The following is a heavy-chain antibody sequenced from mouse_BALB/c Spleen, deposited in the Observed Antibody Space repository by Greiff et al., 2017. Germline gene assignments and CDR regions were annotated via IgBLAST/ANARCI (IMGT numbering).Heavy chain of an antibody. CDR1: GFTFSSYT. Sequence: EVQLVESGGGLVKPGGSLKISCAASGFTFSSYTMSWVRQTPEKRLEWVATISSGGSYTYYPDSVKGRFTISRDNAKNTLYLQMSSLKSEDTAMYYCTRDEFITTATEAMDYWGQGTSVTVSS. D-gene: IGHD1-2*01. V-gene: IGHV5-6-4*01. CDR3: TRDEFITTATEAMDY. J-gene: IGHJ4*01. CDR2: ISSGGSYT.